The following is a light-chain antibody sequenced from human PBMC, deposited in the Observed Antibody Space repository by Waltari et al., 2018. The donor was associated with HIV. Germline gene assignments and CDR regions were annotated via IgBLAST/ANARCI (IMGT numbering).Light chain of an antibody. Sequence: ETVMTQSPATLSVSPGEGATLSCRASQSISAKVAWYQQRPGQAPRLLIYEAATRPTGIPARFSGSGSGTEFTLTISSLQSEDFATYFCQQYDSGPRGITFGQGTMLEIK. CDR1: QSISAK. J-gene: IGKJ2*01. CDR2: EAA. CDR3: QQYDSGPRGIT. V-gene: IGKV3-15*01.